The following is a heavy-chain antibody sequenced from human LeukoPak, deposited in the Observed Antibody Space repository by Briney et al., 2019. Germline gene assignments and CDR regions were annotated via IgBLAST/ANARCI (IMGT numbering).Heavy chain of an antibody. V-gene: IGHV4-61*08. CDR2: IYYSGST. Sequence: SETLSLTCTVSGGSISSGDYYWSWIRQPPGKGLEWIGYIYYSGSTNYNPSLKSRVTISVDTSKNQFSLKLSSVTAADTAVYYCAREYSSSWYNWFDPWGQGTLVTVSS. J-gene: IGHJ5*02. CDR1: GGSISSGDYY. CDR3: AREYSSSWYNWFDP. D-gene: IGHD6-13*01.